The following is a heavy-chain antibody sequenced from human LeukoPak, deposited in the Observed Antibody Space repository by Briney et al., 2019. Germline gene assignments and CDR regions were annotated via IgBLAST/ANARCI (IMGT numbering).Heavy chain of an antibody. Sequence: GGSLRLSCAAAGYTFSSHGMHWVRQAPGKGLEWVALIWYDGNKKYYSESVKGRFTISRDNPKNTLYLQMNSLRAEDTAVYYCAREFNYYDSSGYYNVQVPMDYWGQGTLVTVSS. CDR3: AREFNYYDSSGYYNVQVPMDY. J-gene: IGHJ4*02. V-gene: IGHV3-33*01. D-gene: IGHD3-22*01. CDR1: GYTFSSHG. CDR2: IWYDGNKK.